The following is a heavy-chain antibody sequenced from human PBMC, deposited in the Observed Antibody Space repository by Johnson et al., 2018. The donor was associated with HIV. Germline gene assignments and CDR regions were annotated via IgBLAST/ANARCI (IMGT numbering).Heavy chain of an antibody. V-gene: IGHV3-30*04. CDR3: APLGDAVDI. D-gene: IGHD7-27*01. CDR1: GFTFSRYA. CDR2: VSYDGNTK. J-gene: IGHJ3*02. Sequence: QVQLVESGGGVVQPGRSLRLSCAASGFTFSRYAMHWVRQAPGKGLEWVAVVSYDGNTKYYADSVKGRFTISRDNSKNTLYLQISSLRAEDTAVYYCAPLGDAVDIWGQGTMVTVSS.